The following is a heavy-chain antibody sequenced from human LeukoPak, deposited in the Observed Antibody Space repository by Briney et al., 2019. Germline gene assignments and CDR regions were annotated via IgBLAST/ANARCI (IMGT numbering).Heavy chain of an antibody. CDR1: GDSISMHS. J-gene: IGHJ6*03. D-gene: IGHD6-13*01. CDR2: IDHTGST. CDR3: ARGRVSSSSWSSTCYYYFYMDV. Sequence: SETLSLTCSVPGDSISMHSWSWIRQPPGKGLEWIGYIDHTGSTNYNPSLNSGPTISRDTSKNHFSLELSSVTAADTAVYFCARGRVSSSSWSSTCYYYFYMDVWGKGTTVTVSS. V-gene: IGHV4-59*11.